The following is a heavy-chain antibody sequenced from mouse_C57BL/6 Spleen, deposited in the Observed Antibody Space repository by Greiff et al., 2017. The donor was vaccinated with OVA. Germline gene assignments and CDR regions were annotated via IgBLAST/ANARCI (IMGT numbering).Heavy chain of an antibody. V-gene: IGHV2-2*01. Sequence: VQRVESGPGLVQPSQSLSITCTASGFSLTSYGVHWVRQSPGQGLEWLGVIWSGGSSDYNAAFISRLSISKNNSKSQVFFKMNSLQADDTAIYYCARRGYGSSWDFDYWGQGTTLTVSS. D-gene: IGHD1-1*01. CDR2: IWSGGSS. CDR1: GFSLTSYG. J-gene: IGHJ2*01. CDR3: ARRGYGSSWDFDY.